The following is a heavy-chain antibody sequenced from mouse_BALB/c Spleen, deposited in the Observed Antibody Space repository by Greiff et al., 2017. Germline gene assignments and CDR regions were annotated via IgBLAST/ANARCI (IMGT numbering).Heavy chain of an antibody. CDR3: ARPYYDGAWFAY. CDR1: GYTFTDYA. D-gene: IGHD1-1*01. V-gene: IGHV1S137*01. J-gene: IGHJ3*01. CDR2: ISTYYGAA. Sequence: VQLKQSGAELVRPGVSVKISCKGSGYTFTDYAMHWVKQSHAKSLEWIGVISTYYGAASYNQKFKGKATMTVDKSSSTAYMELARLTSEDSAIYYCARPYYDGAWFAYWGQGTLVTVSA.